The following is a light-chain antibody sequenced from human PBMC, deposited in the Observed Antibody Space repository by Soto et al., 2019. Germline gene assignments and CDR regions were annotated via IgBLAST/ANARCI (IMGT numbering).Light chain of an antibody. CDR1: SSAFGAYKY. Sequence: QSVLTQPASVSGSPGQSITISCTGSSSAFGAYKYVSWYQQHPGKAPKLMIYEVSNRPSGVSNRFSGSKSGNTASLTISGLQAEDAADYYCSSYTTSTIVFGTGTKLTVL. CDR3: SSYTTSTIV. V-gene: IGLV2-14*01. J-gene: IGLJ1*01. CDR2: EVS.